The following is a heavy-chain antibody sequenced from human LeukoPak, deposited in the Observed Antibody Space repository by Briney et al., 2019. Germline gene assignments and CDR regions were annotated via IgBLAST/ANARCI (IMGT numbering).Heavy chain of an antibody. Sequence: SGGSLRLSCAASGFTFSSYAMSWVRQAPGKGLEWVSAISGSGGSTYYADSVKGRFTISRDNSKNTLYLQMNSLRAEDTAVYYCAKDSLDNYGQDPFDYWGQGTLVTVSS. D-gene: IGHD5-18*01. J-gene: IGHJ4*02. CDR3: AKDSLDNYGQDPFDY. CDR1: GFTFSSYA. V-gene: IGHV3-23*01. CDR2: ISGSGGST.